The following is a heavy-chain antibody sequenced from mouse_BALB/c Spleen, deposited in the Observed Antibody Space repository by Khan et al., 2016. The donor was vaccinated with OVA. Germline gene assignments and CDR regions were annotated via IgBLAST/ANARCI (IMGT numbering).Heavy chain of an antibody. Sequence: QVQLQQSGAELAKPGASVKMSCKASGYTFTTYWMHWVKQRPGQGLEWIGYINPTSGYTDYNAKFKDRATLSADRSYSTAYMQLSSMTSEDSAVYYCTRDRIDYWGQGTTLTVSS. J-gene: IGHJ2*01. CDR3: TRDRIDY. CDR1: GYTFTTYW. V-gene: IGHV1-7*01. CDR2: INPTSGYT.